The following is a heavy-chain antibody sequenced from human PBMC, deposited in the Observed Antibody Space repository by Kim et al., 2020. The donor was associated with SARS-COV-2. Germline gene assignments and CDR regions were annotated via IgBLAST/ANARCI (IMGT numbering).Heavy chain of an antibody. D-gene: IGHD3-9*01. CDR1: GFMFSTYV. Sequence: GGSLRLSCTASGFMFSTYVLNWVRQPPGKGLEWVASISYDGSDKYYGDSVKGRFTISRDNSKNTLFLQMNNLTVEDTAVYYCALLSSDLLTGYDYWGQGTLVTVSS. CDR3: ALLSSDLLTGYDY. CDR2: ISYDGSDK. V-gene: IGHV3-33*05. J-gene: IGHJ4*02.